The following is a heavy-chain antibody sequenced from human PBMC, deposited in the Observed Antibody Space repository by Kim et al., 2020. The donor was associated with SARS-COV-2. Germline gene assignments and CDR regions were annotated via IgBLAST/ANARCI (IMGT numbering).Heavy chain of an antibody. CDR3: ARGSYYDSSGYPPRFEGYFDL. CDR1: GFTVSSNY. J-gene: IGHJ2*01. Sequence: GGSLRLSCAASGFTVSSNYMSWVRQAPGKGLEWVSVIYSGGSTYYADSVKGRFTISRDNSKNTLYLQMNSLRAEDTAVYYCARGSYYDSSGYPPRFEGYFDLWGRGTLVTVSS. V-gene: IGHV3-53*01. CDR2: IYSGGST. D-gene: IGHD3-22*01.